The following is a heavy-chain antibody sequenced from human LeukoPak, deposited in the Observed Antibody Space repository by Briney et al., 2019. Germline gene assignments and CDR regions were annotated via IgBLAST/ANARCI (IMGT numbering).Heavy chain of an antibody. CDR2: IADNSNQI. J-gene: IGHJ4*02. CDR1: GFTFSRHS. CDR3: ARNDYGDYGFDY. D-gene: IGHD4-17*01. V-gene: IGHV3-48*01. Sequence: GGSLRLSCAASGFTFSRHSMHWVRQAPGKGLEWVSFIADNSNQIDYADSVKGRFTISRDNAKKSFYLQMNSLRAEDTAVYYCARNDYGDYGFDYWGQGTLVTVFS.